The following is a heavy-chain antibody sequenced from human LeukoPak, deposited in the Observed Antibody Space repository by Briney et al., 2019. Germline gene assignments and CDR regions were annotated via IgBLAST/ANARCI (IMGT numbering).Heavy chain of an antibody. J-gene: IGHJ4*02. D-gene: IGHD3-22*01. CDR1: GYSFTSYW. CDR2: IYPGDSDT. Sequence: GESLKISCKGSGYSFTSYWIGWVRQMPGKGLEWMGIIYPGDSDTRYSPSFQGQVTISADKSISTAYLQWSSLKASDTAMYYCARQAYYYDSSGYGIYYFDYWGQETLVTVSS. V-gene: IGHV5-51*01. CDR3: ARQAYYYDSSGYGIYYFDY.